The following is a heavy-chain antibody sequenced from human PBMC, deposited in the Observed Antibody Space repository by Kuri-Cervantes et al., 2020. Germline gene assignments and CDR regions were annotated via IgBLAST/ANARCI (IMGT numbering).Heavy chain of an antibody. J-gene: IGHJ3*02. CDR2: ISVYNGNT. D-gene: IGHD5-12*01. CDR1: GYTFTSYG. CDR3: ARDSVPYSGYDYGCAFDI. V-gene: IGHV1-18*01. Sequence: ASVQVSCKASGYTFTSYGISWVRQAPGQGLEWMGWISVYNGNTNYAQKFQGRVTITRDTSASTAYMELSSLRSEDTAVYYCARDSVPYSGYDYGCAFDIRGQGTMVTVSS.